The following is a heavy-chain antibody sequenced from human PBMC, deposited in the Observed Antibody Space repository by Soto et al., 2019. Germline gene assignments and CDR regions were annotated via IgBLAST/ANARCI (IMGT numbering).Heavy chain of an antibody. CDR2: ISAYNGNT. J-gene: IGHJ6*03. V-gene: IGHV1-18*01. CDR3: ARGGELLDYYYMDV. D-gene: IGHD3-16*01. CDR1: GYTFTSYG. Sequence: ASVKVSCKASGYTFTSYGISWVRQAPGQGLEWMGWISAYNGNTNYAQKLQGRVTITTDKSTSTAYMELSSLRSEDTAVYYCARGGELLDYYYMDVWGKGTTVTVSS.